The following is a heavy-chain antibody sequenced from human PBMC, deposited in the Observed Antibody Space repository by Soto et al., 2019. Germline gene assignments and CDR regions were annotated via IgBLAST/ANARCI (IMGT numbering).Heavy chain of an antibody. D-gene: IGHD2-15*01. CDR3: ARVAVGYELYYFDY. CDR1: GGSFSGYY. Sequence: SETLSLTCAVYGGSFSGYYWSWIRQPPGKGLEWIGEINHSGSTNYNPSLKSRVTISVDTSKNQFSLKLSSVTAADTAVYYCARVAVGYELYYFDYWGQGTLVTVSS. V-gene: IGHV4-34*01. J-gene: IGHJ4*02. CDR2: INHSGST.